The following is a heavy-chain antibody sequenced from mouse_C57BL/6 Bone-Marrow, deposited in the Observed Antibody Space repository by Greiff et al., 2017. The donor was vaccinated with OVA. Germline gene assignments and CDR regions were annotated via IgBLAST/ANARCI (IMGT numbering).Heavy chain of an antibody. J-gene: IGHJ4*01. Sequence: VQLQQSGPELVKPGASVKLSCKASGYTFTSYDINWVKQRPGQGLEWIGWIYPRDGSTKYNEKFKGKATLTVDTSSSTAYMELHSLTSEDSAVYFGARPQTGLYYYAMDYWGQGTSVTVSS. CDR1: GYTFTSYD. CDR2: IYPRDGST. D-gene: IGHD4-1*01. V-gene: IGHV1-85*01. CDR3: ARPQTGLYYYAMDY.